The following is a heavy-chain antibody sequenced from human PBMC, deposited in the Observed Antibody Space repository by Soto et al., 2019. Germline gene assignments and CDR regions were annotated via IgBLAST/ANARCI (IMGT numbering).Heavy chain of an antibody. CDR3: ARESEDLTSNFDY. J-gene: IGHJ4*02. V-gene: IGHV3-30-3*01. CDR2: ISYDGSNK. Sequence: GGSLRLSCAASGFTFSSYAMHWVRQAPGKGLEWVAVISYDGSNKYYADSVKGRFTISRDNSKNTLYLEMHSLRAEDTAVYYCARESEDLTSNFDYWGQGTLVTVSS. CDR1: GFTFSSYA.